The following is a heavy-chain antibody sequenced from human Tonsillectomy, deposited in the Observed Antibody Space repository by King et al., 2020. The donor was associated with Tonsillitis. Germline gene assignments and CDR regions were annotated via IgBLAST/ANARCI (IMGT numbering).Heavy chain of an antibody. Sequence: VQLEESGAEVKKPGESLMISCKASGYSFTSYWIGWVRQMPGKGLEWMGSIYPDDSYTTYSPSFQGQVTFSADKSVSTAYLQWSSLKASDTAIYYCARPISSSWYFDLWGRGTPVTVSS. CDR1: GYSFTSYW. D-gene: IGHD6-13*01. CDR2: IYPDDSYT. CDR3: ARPISSSWYFDL. V-gene: IGHV5-51*01. J-gene: IGHJ2*01.